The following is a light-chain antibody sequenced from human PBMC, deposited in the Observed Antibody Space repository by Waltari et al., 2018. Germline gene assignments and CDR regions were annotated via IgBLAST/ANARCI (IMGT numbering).Light chain of an antibody. CDR2: STN. CDR1: SSNIGTTN. CDR3: ASWDDTVDAPYV. V-gene: IGLV1-44*01. J-gene: IGLJ1*01. Sequence: QSVLTQPPSASGTPGQRVTISCSGSSSNIGTTNVNCYQHLPGTAPKLLIYSTNQLPSGFPDRFSGSRSGTSASLAISGLQSDDEGDYYCASWDDTVDAPYVFGTGTKVTVL.